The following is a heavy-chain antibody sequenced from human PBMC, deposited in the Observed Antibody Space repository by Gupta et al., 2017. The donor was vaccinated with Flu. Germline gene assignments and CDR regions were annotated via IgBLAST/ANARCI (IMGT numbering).Heavy chain of an antibody. J-gene: IGHJ4*02. CDR2: INHSGST. V-gene: IGHV4-34*01. Sequence: QVQLQQWGAGLLKPSETLSLTCAVYGGSFSGYYWSWIRQPPGKGLEWIGEINHSGSTNYNPSLKSRVTISVDTSKNQFSLKLSSVTAADTAVYYCARGAARPLLTLDYWGQGTLVTVSS. CDR1: GGSFSGYY. CDR3: ARGAARPLLTLDY. D-gene: IGHD6-25*01.